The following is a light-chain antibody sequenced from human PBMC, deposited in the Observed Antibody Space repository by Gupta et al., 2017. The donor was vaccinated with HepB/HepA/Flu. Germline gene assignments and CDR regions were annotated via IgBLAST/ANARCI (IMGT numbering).Light chain of an antibody. CDR1: ALPKQY. Sequence: SYELTQPPSVSVSPGQTARITCSGDALPKQYAYWYQQKPGQAPVLVIYKDSERPSGIPDRCSCCSSCTTVTLTISGVQAEDEADYYCQSADSSGTYPEVFGGGTKLTVL. CDR3: QSADSSGTYPEV. J-gene: IGLJ2*01. CDR2: KDS. V-gene: IGLV3-25*03.